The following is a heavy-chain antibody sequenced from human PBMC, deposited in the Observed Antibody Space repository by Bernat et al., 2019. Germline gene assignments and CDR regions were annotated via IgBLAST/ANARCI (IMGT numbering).Heavy chain of an antibody. CDR2: IRSKAYGGTT. CDR3: TRGLSVLMVYAIQMLDY. CDR1: GFTFGDYA. V-gene: IGHV3-49*03. J-gene: IGHJ4*02. D-gene: IGHD2-8*01. Sequence: EVQLVESGGGLVQPGRSLRLSCTASGFTFGDYAMSWFRQAPGKGLEWVGFIRSKAYGGTTEYAASVKGRFTISRDDSKSIAYLQMNSLKTEDTAVYYCTRGLSVLMVYAIQMLDYWGQGTLVTVSS.